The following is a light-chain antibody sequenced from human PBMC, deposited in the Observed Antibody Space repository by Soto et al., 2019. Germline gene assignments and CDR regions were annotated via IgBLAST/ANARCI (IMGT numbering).Light chain of an antibody. V-gene: IGLV1-40*01. CDR2: ANT. J-gene: IGLJ7*01. Sequence: QSVLTQPPSVSGAPGQRVTISCTGSSSNIGAGYDVHWYQQLPGTAPKLLIYANTIRPSGVPDRLSGSKSGTSASLAITGLQAEDEADYYCQSYDSSLSGWVFGGGTQLTVL. CDR1: SSNIGAGYD. CDR3: QSYDSSLSGWV.